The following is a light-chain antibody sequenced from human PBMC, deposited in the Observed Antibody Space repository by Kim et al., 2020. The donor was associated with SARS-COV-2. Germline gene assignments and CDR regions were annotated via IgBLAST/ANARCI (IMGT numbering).Light chain of an antibody. CDR3: NSRDSSGRHLE. V-gene: IGLV3-19*01. CDR1: RPRTDD. CDR2: GKN. Sequence: LGQTVRITRQGDRPRTDDAAWYQQKPGQAPVIVISGKNNRPSGIPDRFAGSNSGNTAFLTITGAQADDEADYYCNSRDSSGRHLEFGGGTQLTVL. J-gene: IGLJ2*01.